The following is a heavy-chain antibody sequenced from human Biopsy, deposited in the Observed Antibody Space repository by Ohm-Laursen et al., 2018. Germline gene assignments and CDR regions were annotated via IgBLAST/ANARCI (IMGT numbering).Heavy chain of an antibody. J-gene: IGHJ4*02. CDR2: ISSSGIFI. CDR1: GFTFSPYS. CDR3: AGAHQYCSATTCNGGSDF. V-gene: IGHV3-21*01. Sequence: GSLRLSCAASGFTFSPYSMNWVRQAPGQGLEWVSSISSSGIFIYFADSVKGRFTISRDNAKDSLDLQMSSLRVEDTALYYCAGAHQYCSATTCNGGSDFWGQGTLVTVSS. D-gene: IGHD2-15*01.